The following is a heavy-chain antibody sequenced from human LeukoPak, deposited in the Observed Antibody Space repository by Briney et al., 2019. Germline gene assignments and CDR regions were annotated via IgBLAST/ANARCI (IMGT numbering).Heavy chain of an antibody. CDR2: ISGRSVGT. D-gene: IGHD1-14*01. CDR3: AKATGYLL. J-gene: IGHJ4*02. Sequence: GGTLRLSCAASGFTFNNYGMSWVRQAPGKGLEWVSTISGRSVGTYYADSVKGRFTISRANSENTLYLQMNNLRAEDTAVYYCAKATGYLLWGQGTLVTVSS. CDR1: GFTFNNYG. V-gene: IGHV3-23*01.